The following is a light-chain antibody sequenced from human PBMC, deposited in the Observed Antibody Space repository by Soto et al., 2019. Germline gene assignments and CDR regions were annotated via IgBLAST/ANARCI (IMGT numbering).Light chain of an antibody. Sequence: EIVLTQSPGTLSLSPGERATLSCRASQSVSSSFLAWYQQKPGQAPRLLIYGASSRATGIPDRFCGSGSGTDFTLTISRLEPEDFAVFYCQQYDSSPWTFGQGTKVEIK. CDR3: QQYDSSPWT. V-gene: IGKV3-20*01. CDR2: GAS. J-gene: IGKJ1*01. CDR1: QSVSSSF.